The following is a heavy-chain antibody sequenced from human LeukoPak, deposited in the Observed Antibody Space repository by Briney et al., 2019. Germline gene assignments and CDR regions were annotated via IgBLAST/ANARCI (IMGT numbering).Heavy chain of an antibody. J-gene: IGHJ4*02. Sequence: SGGSLRLSCAASGFKFSTHWMTWVRQAPGKGLEWVANIKGDGSEKKYVVSVKGRFTLSRDNAKNSLYLQLNSLRAEDTAVYYCATSVPGFGESLNYWGQGTLVSVSS. D-gene: IGHD3-10*01. V-gene: IGHV3-7*01. CDR3: ATSVPGFGESLNY. CDR1: GFKFSTHW. CDR2: IKGDGSEK.